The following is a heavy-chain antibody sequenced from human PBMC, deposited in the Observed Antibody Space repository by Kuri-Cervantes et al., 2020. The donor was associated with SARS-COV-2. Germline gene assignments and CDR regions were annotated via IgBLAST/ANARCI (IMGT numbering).Heavy chain of an antibody. V-gene: IGHV3-23*01. CDR2: ISLPGGDT. CDR3: ATVDTMGVSLD. D-gene: IGHD3-16*01. J-gene: IGHJ4*02. Sequence: GGSLRLSCAASTFTFNNYALIWVRQAPGKGLEWVSSISLPGGDTNYADSVKGRFTSSRDNSKDTLYLQMHSLRAEDTAVYYCATVDTMGVSLDWGQGTLVTVSS. CDR1: TFTFNNYA.